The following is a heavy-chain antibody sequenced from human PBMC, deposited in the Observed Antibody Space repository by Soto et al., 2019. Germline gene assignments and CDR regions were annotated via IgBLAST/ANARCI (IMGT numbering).Heavy chain of an antibody. V-gene: IGHV4-31*03. Sequence: QVQLQESGPGLVKPSQTLSLTCSVSGDSIRGGGHYWNWIRQFPGKGLEGIGYVYHSGSTHYNPSLRGRLTISIATSKKQFSLRLISVTAADTALYYCARDTGLAPTVWGYWGHGTQVTVSS. CDR1: GDSIRGGGHY. D-gene: IGHD7-27*01. J-gene: IGHJ4*03. CDR2: VYHSGST. CDR3: ARDTGLAPTVWGY.